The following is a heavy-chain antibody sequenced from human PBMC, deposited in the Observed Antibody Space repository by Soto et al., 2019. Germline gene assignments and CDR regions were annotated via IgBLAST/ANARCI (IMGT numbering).Heavy chain of an antibody. CDR1: GGSISSGDYY. D-gene: IGHD3-22*01. J-gene: IGHJ4*02. CDR2: VYYSGST. Sequence: PSETLSLTCTVSGGSISSGDYYWSWIRQPPGKGLEWIGYVYYSGSTFYNPSLKSRVTISVDTSKNQFSLKLSSVTAADTAVYYCAREPYYDSSGYYSGPLDSWGQGTLVTVSS. V-gene: IGHV4-30-4*01. CDR3: AREPYYDSSGYYSGPLDS.